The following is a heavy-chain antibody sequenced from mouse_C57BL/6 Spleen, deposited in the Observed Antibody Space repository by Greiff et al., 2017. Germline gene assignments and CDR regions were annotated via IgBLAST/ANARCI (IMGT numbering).Heavy chain of an antibody. Sequence: QVQLQQSGPELVKPGASVKISCKASGYAFSSSWMNWVKQRPGKGLEWIGRIYPGDGDTNYNGKFKGKATLTADKSSSTAYMQLSSLTSEDSAVYFCARRSKLGGDFDYWGQGTTLTVSS. CDR1: GYAFSSSW. V-gene: IGHV1-82*01. D-gene: IGHD4-1*01. CDR2: IYPGDGDT. J-gene: IGHJ2*01. CDR3: ARRSKLGGDFDY.